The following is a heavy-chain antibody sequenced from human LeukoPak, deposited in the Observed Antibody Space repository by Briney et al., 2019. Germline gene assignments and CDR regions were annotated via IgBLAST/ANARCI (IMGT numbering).Heavy chain of an antibody. Sequence: SGKVSCKASGGTFSSYAISWVRPAPGQGLGWVGGIIPILGTANYAQKFQGRVTITADESTSTAYMELSSLRSEDTAVYYCAFGGVIVPTYYYYMDVWGKGTTVTVSS. J-gene: IGHJ6*03. CDR1: GGTFSSYA. CDR3: AFGGVIVPTYYYYMDV. D-gene: IGHD3-16*02. CDR2: IIPILGTA. V-gene: IGHV1-69*01.